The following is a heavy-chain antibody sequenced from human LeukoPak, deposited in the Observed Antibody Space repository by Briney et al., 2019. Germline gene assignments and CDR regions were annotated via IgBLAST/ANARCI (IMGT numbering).Heavy chain of an antibody. CDR1: GFTFSSNW. CDR3: ARYDNGKDYFDY. V-gene: IGHV3-74*01. D-gene: IGHD1-1*01. CDR2: IKGDGSST. J-gene: IGHJ4*02. Sequence: QPGGSLRLSCAASGFTFSSNWMHWVRQAPGKGLVWVSRIKGDGSSTSYADSVKGRFTISRDTSKNTLYLQMSSLRAEDTALYYCARYDNGKDYFDYWGQGTLVTVSS.